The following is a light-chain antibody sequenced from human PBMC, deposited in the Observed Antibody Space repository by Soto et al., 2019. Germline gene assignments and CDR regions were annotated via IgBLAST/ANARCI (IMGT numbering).Light chain of an antibody. Sequence: QSVLTQPASVSGSPGQSITISCTGTSSDVGGYNYVSWYQQHPGKAPKLLIYDVSNRPSGASNRFSGSKSGNTASLTISGLQAEAEADYYCSSYTGSTTLHYVFGTGTKVTVL. V-gene: IGLV2-14*01. CDR1: SSDVGGYNY. CDR2: DVS. CDR3: SSYTGSTTLHYV. J-gene: IGLJ1*01.